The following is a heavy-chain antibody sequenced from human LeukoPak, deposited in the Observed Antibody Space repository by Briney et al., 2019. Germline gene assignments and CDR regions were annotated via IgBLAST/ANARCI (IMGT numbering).Heavy chain of an antibody. CDR3: ARGGYCGGGSCSNPDQYSSGWYFWYFDY. D-gene: IGHD2-15*01. CDR2: INPSGGST. CDR1: GYTFTSYY. Sequence: ASVKVSCKASGYTFTSYYMHWVRQAPGQGLEWMGIINPSGGSTSYAQKFQGRVTMTRDMSTSTVYMELSSLRSEDTAVYYCARGGYCGGGSCSNPDQYSSGWYFWYFDYWGQGTLVTVSS. J-gene: IGHJ4*02. V-gene: IGHV1-46*01.